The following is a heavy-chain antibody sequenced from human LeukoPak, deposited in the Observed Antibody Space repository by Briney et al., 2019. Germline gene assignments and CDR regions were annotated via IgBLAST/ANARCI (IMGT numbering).Heavy chain of an antibody. CDR2: ISWDGRVR. Sequence: GGSLRLSCAASGFTFSTYPMHWVRQAPGKGLEWVAVISWDGRVRYYADSVKGRFTISRDDSKNTLYLQMSSLRADDTAAYHCARDPQPGALDYFDYWGQGTLVTVSS. J-gene: IGHJ4*02. CDR1: GFTFSTYP. V-gene: IGHV3-30*04. D-gene: IGHD3-10*01. CDR3: ARDPQPGALDYFDY.